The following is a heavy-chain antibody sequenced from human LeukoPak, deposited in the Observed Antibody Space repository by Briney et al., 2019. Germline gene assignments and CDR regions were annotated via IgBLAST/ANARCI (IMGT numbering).Heavy chain of an antibody. CDR1: GFTFSSYG. J-gene: IGHJ4*02. CDR3: ARGSAAIYSYGPQFDS. CDR2: IRYDGSNK. Sequence: GGSLRLSCAASGFTFSSYGMHWVRQAPGKGLEWVAFIRYDGSNKYYADSVKGRFTISRDNSKNTLYLQMGSLRPEDMAVYYCARGSAAIYSYGPQFDSWGQGTLVTVSS. D-gene: IGHD5-18*01. V-gene: IGHV3-30*02.